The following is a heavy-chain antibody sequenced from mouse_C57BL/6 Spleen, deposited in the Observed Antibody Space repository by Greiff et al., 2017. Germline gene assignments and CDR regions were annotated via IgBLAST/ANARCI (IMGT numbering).Heavy chain of an antibody. J-gene: IGHJ2*01. Sequence: EVMLVESGEGLVKPGGSLKLSCAASGFTFSSYAMSWVRQTPEKRLEWVAYISSGGDYIYYADTVKGRFTISRDNARNTLYLQMSSLKSEDTAMYYCTRDRGYYAGDYFDYWGQGTTLTVSS. CDR2: ISSGGDYI. CDR1: GFTFSSYA. V-gene: IGHV5-9-1*02. CDR3: TRDRGYYAGDYFDY. D-gene: IGHD2-3*01.